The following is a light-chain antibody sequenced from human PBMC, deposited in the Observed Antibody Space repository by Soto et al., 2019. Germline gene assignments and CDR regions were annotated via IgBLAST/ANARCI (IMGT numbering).Light chain of an antibody. J-gene: IGLJ1*01. CDR3: SSYTSTSTYV. Sequence: QSVLTQPASVSGSPGQSITISCTGTSSDVGGYNYVSWYQQHPGKAPKLMIYDVSNRPSGVSNRFSGSKSGNTASLTISGLQAEDEGDYYCSSYTSTSTYVFGTGPKVTVL. CDR1: SSDVGGYNY. CDR2: DVS. V-gene: IGLV2-14*01.